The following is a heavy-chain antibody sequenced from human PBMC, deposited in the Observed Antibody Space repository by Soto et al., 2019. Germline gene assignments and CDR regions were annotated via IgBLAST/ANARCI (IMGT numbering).Heavy chain of an antibody. CDR2: IYYSGST. D-gene: IGHD2-15*01. CDR3: AVSGPRLLIFDY. CDR1: GGSISSGGYY. Sequence: LSLTCTVSGGSISSGGYYWSWIRQHPGKGLEWIGYIYYSGSTYYNPSLKSRVTISVDTSKNQFSLKLSSVTAADTAVYYCAVSGPRLLIFDYWGQGTLVTVSS. J-gene: IGHJ4*02. V-gene: IGHV4-31*03.